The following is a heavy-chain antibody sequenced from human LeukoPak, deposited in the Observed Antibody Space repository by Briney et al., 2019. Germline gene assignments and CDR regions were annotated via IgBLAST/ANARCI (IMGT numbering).Heavy chain of an antibody. J-gene: IGHJ4*02. D-gene: IGHD4-17*01. CDR2: IYYSGST. CDR1: GGSISSYY. CDR3: ARSPDYGDYFDY. Sequence: NPSETLSLTCTVSGGSISSYYWSWIRQPPGKGLEWIGYIYYSGSTNYNPSLKSRVTISVDTSKNQFSLKLSSVTAADTAVYYCARSPDYGDYFDYWGQGTLVTVSS. V-gene: IGHV4-59*01.